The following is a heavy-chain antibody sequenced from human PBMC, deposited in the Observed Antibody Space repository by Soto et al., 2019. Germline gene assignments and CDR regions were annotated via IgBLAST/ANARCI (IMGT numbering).Heavy chain of an antibody. V-gene: IGHV3-33*01. CDR3: ARDLSKAMVRGVIILSNLNLDYYYGMDV. CDR1: GFTFSSYG. D-gene: IGHD3-10*01. J-gene: IGHJ6*02. Sequence: GGSLRLACAASGFTFSSYGMPWVLQAPGKGLEWVAVIWYDGSNKYYADSVKGRFTISRDNSKNTLYLQMNSLRAEDTAVYYCARDLSKAMVRGVIILSNLNLDYYYGMDVWGQGTTVTVSS. CDR2: IWYDGSNK.